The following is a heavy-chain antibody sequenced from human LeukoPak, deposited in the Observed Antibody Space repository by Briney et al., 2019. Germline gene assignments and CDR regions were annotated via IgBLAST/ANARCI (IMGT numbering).Heavy chain of an antibody. CDR2: ISSSGSTI. CDR3: ARVPRYCSGGSCYHSDY. Sequence: GGSLRLSCTASGFTFSDYYMSWIRQAPGRGLEWVSYISSSGSTIDYADSVKGRFTISRDNTKNSLYLEMNSLRAEDTAVYYCARVPRYCSGGSCYHSDYWGQGTLVTVSS. J-gene: IGHJ4*02. D-gene: IGHD2-15*01. V-gene: IGHV3-11*01. CDR1: GFTFSDYY.